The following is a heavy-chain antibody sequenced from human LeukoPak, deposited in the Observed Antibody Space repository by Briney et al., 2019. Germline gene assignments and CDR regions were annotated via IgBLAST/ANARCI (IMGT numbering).Heavy chain of an antibody. J-gene: IGHJ4*02. D-gene: IGHD3-3*02. CDR2: INSDGTDT. CDR1: GFAFSSSW. V-gene: IGHV3-74*01. CDR3: AKDVSHTFDD. Sequence: GGSLRLSCAASGFAFSSSWMLWVRQAPGKGLVWVSRINSDGTDTNYADSVKGRFTISRDNATNTLYLQMNSLRAEDPAADYWAKDVSHTFDDWGRGTLVTVSS.